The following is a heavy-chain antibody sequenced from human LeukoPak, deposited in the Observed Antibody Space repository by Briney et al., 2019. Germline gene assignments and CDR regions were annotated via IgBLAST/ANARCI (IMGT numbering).Heavy chain of an antibody. J-gene: IGHJ4*02. CDR3: AREAFNYGDHYFDY. Sequence: TGGSLRLSCGASGFTFSSQWMTWVRQAPGKGLEWVANIKSDGSEKYYVDSVKGRFTISRDNGKNSLYLQMSSLRAEDTAVYHCAREAFNYGDHYFDYWGQGTLVTVSS. D-gene: IGHD4-17*01. V-gene: IGHV3-7*01. CDR1: GFTFSSQW. CDR2: IKSDGSEK.